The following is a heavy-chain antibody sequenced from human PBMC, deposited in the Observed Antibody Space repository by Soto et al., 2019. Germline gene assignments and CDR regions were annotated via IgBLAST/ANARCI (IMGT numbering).Heavy chain of an antibody. Sequence: QITLKESGPTLVRPTQTLTLTCSFSGFSLNTNGMGVGSIRQPPGKALEWLAFLYWDEDKRYSPSLKTRLTVTTDTSKNEVVLTLTNLDPLDTRTYYCAGWNYESGLDVWGQGTTVTVSS. CDR3: AGWNYESGLDV. V-gene: IGHV2-5*02. CDR1: GFSLNTNGMG. D-gene: IGHD1-7*01. CDR2: LYWDEDK. J-gene: IGHJ6*02.